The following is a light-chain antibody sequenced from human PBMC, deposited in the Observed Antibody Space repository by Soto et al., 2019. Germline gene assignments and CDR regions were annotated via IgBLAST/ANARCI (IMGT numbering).Light chain of an antibody. J-gene: IGKJ1*01. Sequence: DIQMTQSPSTLCGSVGDKLSITCRASQTISSWLAWYQQKPGTAPKLLIYAASTLKSGVPSRFGGSGSGTEFTLTISSLQPEDVATYYCLQYSSYPWTFGQGTKVDIK. CDR3: LQYSSYPWT. CDR1: QTISSW. V-gene: IGKV1-5*03. CDR2: AAS.